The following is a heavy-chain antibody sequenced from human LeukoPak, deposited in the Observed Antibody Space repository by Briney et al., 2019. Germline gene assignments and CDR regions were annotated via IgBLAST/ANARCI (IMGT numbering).Heavy chain of an antibody. CDR1: GFTFSSYA. CDR2: ISGSGGST. Sequence: GGSLRLSCAASGFTFSSYAMSWVRQAPGKGLEWVSAISGSGGSTYYADSVKGRFTISRDNSKNTLYLQMNSLRAEDTAVYYCAKESPRAAITFGGVIAQGTYFDYWGQGTLVTVSS. CDR3: AKESPRAAITFGGVIAQGTYFDY. J-gene: IGHJ4*02. V-gene: IGHV3-23*01. D-gene: IGHD3-16*02.